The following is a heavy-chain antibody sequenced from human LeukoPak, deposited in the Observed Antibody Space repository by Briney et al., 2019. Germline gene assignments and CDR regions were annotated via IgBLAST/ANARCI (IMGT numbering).Heavy chain of an antibody. D-gene: IGHD2-15*01. CDR1: GGSISSGGYY. V-gene: IGHV4-61*08. CDR3: ARSQGSAYCSGGSCYYQSWYFDY. Sequence: PSETLSLTCTVSGGSISSGGYYWSWIRQHPGKGLEWIGYIYYSGSTNYNPSLKSRVTISVDTSKNQFSLKLSSVTAADTAVYYCARSQGSAYCSGGSCYYQSWYFDYWGQGTLVTVSS. CDR2: IYYSGST. J-gene: IGHJ4*02.